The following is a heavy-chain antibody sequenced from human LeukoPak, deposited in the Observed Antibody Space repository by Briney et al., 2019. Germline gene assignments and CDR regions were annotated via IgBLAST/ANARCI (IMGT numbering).Heavy chain of an antibody. CDR1: GYTSTSYG. CDR2: ISAYNGNT. Sequence: ASVKVSCKASGYTSTSYGITWVRQAPGQGLEWMGWISAYNGNTNYAQKLQGRVTMTTDTSTSTAYMELRSLTSDDTAVYYCARGMDSSSYYSIYSTFDFWGQGTLVTVSS. D-gene: IGHD3-22*01. J-gene: IGHJ4*02. V-gene: IGHV1-18*01. CDR3: ARGMDSSSYYSIYSTFDF.